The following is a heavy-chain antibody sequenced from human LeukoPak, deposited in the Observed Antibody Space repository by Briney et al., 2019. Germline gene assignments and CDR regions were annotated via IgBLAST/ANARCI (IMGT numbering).Heavy chain of an antibody. CDR2: ISAYNGNT. V-gene: IGHV1-18*01. Sequence: ASVKVSCKASGYTFTSYGISWVRQAPGQGLEWMGWISAYNGNTNYAQKLQGRVTMTTDTSTSTAYMELRSLRSDDTAVYYCARDPGIVVVPAATYYFDYWGQGTLVTVSS. D-gene: IGHD2-2*01. CDR1: GYTFTSYG. J-gene: IGHJ4*02. CDR3: ARDPGIVVVPAATYYFDY.